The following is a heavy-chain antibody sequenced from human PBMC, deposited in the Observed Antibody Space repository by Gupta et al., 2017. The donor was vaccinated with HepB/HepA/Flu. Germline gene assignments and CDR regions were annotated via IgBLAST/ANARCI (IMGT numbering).Heavy chain of an antibody. Sequence: GGSLILSCAASGFTFSSYWMHWVRQAPGKGLVWVSRINSDGSSTSYADYWKGRITISRDNDKNTRDLKKNSLGAEATAVYYCATDVSADSSGWYSFSYWCQGTMVTVYS. D-gene: IGHD6-19*01. CDR2: INSDGSST. J-gene: IGHJ4*02. V-gene: IGHV3-74*01. CDR1: GFTFSSYW. CDR3: ATDVSADSSGWYSFSY.